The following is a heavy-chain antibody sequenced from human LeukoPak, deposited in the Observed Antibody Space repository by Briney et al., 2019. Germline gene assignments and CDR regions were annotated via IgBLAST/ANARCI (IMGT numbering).Heavy chain of an antibody. Sequence: PSETLSLTCAVYGGSFSGYYWSWIRQPPGKGLEWIGEINHSGSTNYNPSLKSRVTISVDTSKNQFSLKLSSVTAADTAVYYCARDRYYYGSGFGHYYYYYMDVWGKGTTVTISS. J-gene: IGHJ6*03. V-gene: IGHV4-34*01. CDR2: INHSGST. CDR3: ARDRYYYGSGFGHYYYYYMDV. CDR1: GGSFSGYY. D-gene: IGHD3-10*01.